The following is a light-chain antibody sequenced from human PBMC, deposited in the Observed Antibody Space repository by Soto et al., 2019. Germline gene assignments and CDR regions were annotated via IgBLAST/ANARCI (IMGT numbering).Light chain of an antibody. J-gene: IGLJ3*02. CDR2: DVS. Sequence: QSVLTQPRSVSGSPGQSVTISCTGTSSGVGAYNYVSWYQHHPGKAPKVMIYDVSERPSGVPDRFSGSKSDNKASLTISGLQAEDEPDYYCCSYAGSYSWVFGGGTKVTVL. CDR1: SSGVGAYNY. CDR3: CSYAGSYSWV. V-gene: IGLV2-11*01.